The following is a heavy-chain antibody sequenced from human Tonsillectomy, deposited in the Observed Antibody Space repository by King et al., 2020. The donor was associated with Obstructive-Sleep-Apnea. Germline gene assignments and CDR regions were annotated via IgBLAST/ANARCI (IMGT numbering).Heavy chain of an antibody. D-gene: IGHD3-10*01. CDR3: AKDRHGEGGLLWFGELLYYFDY. Sequence: VQLVESGGGVVQPGRSLRLSCAASGFTFSSYGMHWVRQAPGKGLEWVAVISYDGSNKYYADSVKGRFTISRDNSKNTLYLQMNSLRAEDTAVYYCAKDRHGEGGLLWFGELLYYFDYWGQGTLVTVSS. V-gene: IGHV3-30*18. CDR2: ISYDGSNK. CDR1: GFTFSSYG. J-gene: IGHJ4*02.